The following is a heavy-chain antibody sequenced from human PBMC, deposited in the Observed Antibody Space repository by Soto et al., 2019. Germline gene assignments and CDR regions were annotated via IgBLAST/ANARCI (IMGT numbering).Heavy chain of an antibody. V-gene: IGHV1-69*02. CDR3: ATSYGSGYRAFDY. CDR1: GDTFSFYS. J-gene: IGHJ4*02. D-gene: IGHD3-10*01. CDR2: VNPILSLS. Sequence: QVQLVQSGAEVKRPGSSVTVSCKASGDTFSFYSINWVRQAPGLGLEWMGRVNPILSLSNYAQRFQGRVTMTADKSTSTAYMVISSLRSEDTAIYYCATSYGSGYRAFDYWGQGAQVIVSS.